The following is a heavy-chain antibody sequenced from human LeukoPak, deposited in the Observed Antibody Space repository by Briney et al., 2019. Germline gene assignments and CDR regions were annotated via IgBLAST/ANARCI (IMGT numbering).Heavy chain of an antibody. J-gene: IGHJ4*02. Sequence: GGSLRLSCAASGFTFDDYAMHLVRQAPGKGLEWVSLISWDGGSTYYADSVKGRFTISRDNSKNSLYLQMNSLRAEDTALYYCAKDNYFGSGSYAHDYYFDYWGQGTLVTVSS. CDR2: ISWDGGST. CDR3: AKDNYFGSGSYAHDYYFDY. V-gene: IGHV3-43D*03. CDR1: GFTFDDYA. D-gene: IGHD3-10*01.